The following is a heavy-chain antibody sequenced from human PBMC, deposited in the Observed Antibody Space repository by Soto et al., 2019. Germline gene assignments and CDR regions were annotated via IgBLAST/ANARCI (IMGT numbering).Heavy chain of an antibody. CDR2: ISAYSGNT. J-gene: IGHJ4*02. CDR3: VKEVETVRLVAFAL. D-gene: IGHD5-18*01. CDR1: GYTFTSYA. V-gene: IGHV1-18*04. Sequence: ASVKVSCKASGYTFTSYAFNWVRQAPGQGLEWMGWISAYSGNTNYAQKFQGRVTMTTDTSTSTAYMELRSLRSDDTALYYCVKEVETVRLVAFALWGQGTQVTVSS.